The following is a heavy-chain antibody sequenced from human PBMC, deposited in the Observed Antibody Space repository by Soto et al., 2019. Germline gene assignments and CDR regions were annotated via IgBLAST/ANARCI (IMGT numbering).Heavy chain of an antibody. CDR1: GFTFSSYG. V-gene: IGHV3-30*18. CDR3: AKDGFRVVTSDYYFDY. Sequence: QVQLVESGGGVVQPGRSLRLSCAASGFTFSSYGMHWVRQAPGKGLEWVAVISYVGSNKYYADSVKGRFTISRDNSKNTLYLQMNSLRAEDTAVYYCAKDGFRVVTSDYYFDYWGQGTLVTVSS. CDR2: ISYVGSNK. D-gene: IGHD3-16*01. J-gene: IGHJ4*02.